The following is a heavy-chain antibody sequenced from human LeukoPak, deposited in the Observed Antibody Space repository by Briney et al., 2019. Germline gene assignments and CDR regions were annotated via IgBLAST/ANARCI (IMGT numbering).Heavy chain of an antibody. CDR1: GYTFTGYY. CDR3: ARGLLLPYYYYGMDV. D-gene: IGHD2-15*01. Sequence: ASVKVSCKASGYTFTGYYMHWVRQAPGQGLEWMGRINPNSGGTNYAQKFQGRVTMTRDTSISTAYMELSRLRSDDTAVYYCARGLLLPYYYYGMDVWGQGTTVTVSS. CDR2: INPNSGGT. J-gene: IGHJ6*02. V-gene: IGHV1-2*06.